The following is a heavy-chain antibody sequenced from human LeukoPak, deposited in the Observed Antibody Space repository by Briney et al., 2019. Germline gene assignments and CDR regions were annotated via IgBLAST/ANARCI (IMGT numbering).Heavy chain of an antibody. CDR1: GYTFTSYG. J-gene: IGHJ6*03. Sequence: ASVKVSCRASGYTFTSYGISWVRQAPGQGLEWMGWISAYNGNTNYAQKLQGRVTMTTETSTSTAFLELRSLRSDDTAVYYCVRDGLHYFYYMDVWGKGTTVTISS. CDR2: ISAYNGNT. V-gene: IGHV1-18*01. CDR3: VRDGLHYFYYMDV.